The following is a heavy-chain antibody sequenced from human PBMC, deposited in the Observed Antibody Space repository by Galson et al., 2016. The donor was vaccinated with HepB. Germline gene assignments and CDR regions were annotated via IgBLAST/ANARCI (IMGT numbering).Heavy chain of an antibody. V-gene: IGHV3-21*01. D-gene: IGHD3-3*01. J-gene: IGHJ4*02. CDR3: ATVPILGAFARYLDY. CDR2: ISSSSSYL. Sequence: SLRLSCAASGLSFHTYSMNWVRQAPGKGLEWVSSISSSSSYLYYADPVKGRFSISRDNAKKSLFLQMNSLRVEDTAVYYCATVPILGAFARYLDYWGQGTLVTVSS. CDR1: GLSFHTYS.